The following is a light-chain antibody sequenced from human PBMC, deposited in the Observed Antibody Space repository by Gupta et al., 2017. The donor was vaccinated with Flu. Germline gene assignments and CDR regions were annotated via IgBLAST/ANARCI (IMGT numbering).Light chain of an antibody. CDR2: DVT. J-gene: IGLJ1*01. CDR3: SSHAGRVTWV. V-gene: IGLV2-11*01. Sequence: SVXXSPGQSXTIXXXXSSNDVGGSNRVSWYQQRPGKAPKLILYDVTERPSGVPDRFSGSKSGNTASLTISGLQADDEADYYCSSHAGRVTWVFGTGTMVTVL. CDR1: SNDVGGSNR.